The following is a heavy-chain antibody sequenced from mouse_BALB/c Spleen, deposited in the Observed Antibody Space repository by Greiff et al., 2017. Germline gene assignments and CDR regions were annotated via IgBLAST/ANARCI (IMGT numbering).Heavy chain of an antibody. D-gene: IGHD2-10*01. CDR2: ISSGGSYT. V-gene: IGHV5-9-3*01. CDR3: ASLPVYYFDY. J-gene: IGHJ2*01. CDR1: GFTFSSYA. Sequence: EVQLVESGGGLVKPGGSLKLSCAASGFTFSSYAMSWVRQTPEKRLEWVATISSGGSYTYYPDSVKGRFTISRDNAKNTLYLQMSSLRSEDTAMYYCASLPVYYFDYWGQGTTLTVSS.